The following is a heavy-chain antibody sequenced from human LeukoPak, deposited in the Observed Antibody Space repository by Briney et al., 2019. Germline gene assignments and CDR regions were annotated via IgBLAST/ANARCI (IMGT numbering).Heavy chain of an antibody. V-gene: IGHV3-48*01. CDR2: ISGSAGST. CDR3: ARGSGSYSFNLLGFDP. D-gene: IGHD1-26*01. CDR1: GFTFSSYA. J-gene: IGHJ5*02. Sequence: PGGSLRLSCAASGFTFSSYAMNWVRQAPGKGLEWVSIISGSAGSTYYADSVKGRFTISRDNAKNSLYLQMNSLRAEDTAVYYCARGSGSYSFNLLGFDPWGQGTLVTVSS.